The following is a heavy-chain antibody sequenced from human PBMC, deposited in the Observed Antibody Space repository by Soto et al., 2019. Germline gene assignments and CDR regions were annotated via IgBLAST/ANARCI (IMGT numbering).Heavy chain of an antibody. V-gene: IGHV3-30-3*01. CDR2: ISYDGNNK. D-gene: IGHD2-15*01. CDR1: GFTFSNYA. J-gene: IGHJ6*02. CDR3: ARAGCDGGTCYTLVGLRYGMDV. Sequence: QVQLVESGGGVVQPGRSLRLSCAASGFTFSNYAMYWVRQAPVKGLEWVAVISYDGNNKYYADSLKGRFTISRDNSKNTLYLQMNSLRAEDTAVYYCARAGCDGGTCYTLVGLRYGMDVWGQGTTVTVSS.